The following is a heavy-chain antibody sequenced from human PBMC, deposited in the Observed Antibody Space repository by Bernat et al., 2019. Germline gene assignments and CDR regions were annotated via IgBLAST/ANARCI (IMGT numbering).Heavy chain of an antibody. CDR3: ARGGSKLWFGELLLDY. Sequence: VQLVESGGGLVQPGRSLRLSCAASGFTFSSYGMHWVRQAPGKGLEWVAVIWYDGSNKYYADSVKGRFTISRDNSKNTLYLQMNSLRAEDTAVYYCARGGSKLWFGELLLDYWGQGTLVTVSS. J-gene: IGHJ4*02. D-gene: IGHD3-10*01. CDR2: IWYDGSNK. CDR1: GFTFSSYG. V-gene: IGHV3-33*01.